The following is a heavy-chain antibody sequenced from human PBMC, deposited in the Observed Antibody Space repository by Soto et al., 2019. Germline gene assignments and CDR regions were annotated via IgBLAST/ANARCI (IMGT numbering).Heavy chain of an antibody. D-gene: IGHD4-17*01. CDR2: ISGDGIRT. V-gene: IGHV3-23*01. CDR1: GFTFSSFA. Sequence: EVQLLESGGGLEQPGGSLRLSCAVSGFTFSSFAMTWVRQAPGKGLEWVSGISGDGIRTYYTDSVRGRFTISRDNAKNTLYLQMNSLRVEETAVYFCAREVWRTVTNDAGDRYYYAGLDVWGQGTTVTVSS. CDR3: AREVWRTVTNDAGDRYYYAGLDV. J-gene: IGHJ6*02.